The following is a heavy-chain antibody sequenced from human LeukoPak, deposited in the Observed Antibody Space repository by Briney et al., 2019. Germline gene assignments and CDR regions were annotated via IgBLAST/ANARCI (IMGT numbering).Heavy chain of an antibody. CDR2: IYSGGDT. CDR1: GFTFSSYA. Sequence: QPGGSLRLSCAASGFTFSSYAMSWVRQAPGKGLEWLSGIYSGGDTYYEDSVKGRFTISRDNFKNTLYLQMNSLRAEDTAVYYCARRSGEGYFDCWGQGTLVTVSS. D-gene: IGHD1-26*01. J-gene: IGHJ4*02. CDR3: ARRSGEGYFDC. V-gene: IGHV3-66*01.